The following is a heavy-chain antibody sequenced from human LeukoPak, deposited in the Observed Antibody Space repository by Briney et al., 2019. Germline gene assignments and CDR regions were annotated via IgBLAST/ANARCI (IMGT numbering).Heavy chain of an antibody. CDR1: GFMFSSNW. CDR2: IKEDGTET. CDR3: AKEGRSLQTY. J-gene: IGHJ4*02. Sequence: PGGSLRLSCEASGFMFSSNWMSWVRLAPGKGLEWVANIKEDGTETYYVDSVKGRFTISRDNAKNSLYLQMSSLRVEDTAVYYCAKEGRSLQTYWGQGTLVTVSS. D-gene: IGHD5-24*01. V-gene: IGHV3-7*03.